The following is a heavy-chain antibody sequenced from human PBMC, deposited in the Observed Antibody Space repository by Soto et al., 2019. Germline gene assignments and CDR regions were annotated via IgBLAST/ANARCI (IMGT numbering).Heavy chain of an antibody. CDR1: GYTFTSYG. CDR2: INAFNGKT. Sequence: QVQLVQSGAEVRKPGASVKVSCKASGYTFTSYGISWVRQAPGQGLEWMGRINAFNGKTDYIQKFQGGVTMTTATSTSKAYMEVRSMKSDDTDVYYCAGDEEEIILSAREDRYKYYGMDVWGQGTTVTVSS. V-gene: IGHV1-18*01. J-gene: IGHJ6*02. CDR3: AGDEEEIILSAREDRYKYYGMDV. D-gene: IGHD5-12*01.